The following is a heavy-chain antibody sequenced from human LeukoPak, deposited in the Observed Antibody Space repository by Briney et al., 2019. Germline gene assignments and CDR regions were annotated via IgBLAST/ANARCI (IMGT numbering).Heavy chain of an antibody. CDR2: FDPEDGET. CDR1: VYTLTELS. CDR3: ASVGTSDYAPDY. D-gene: IGHD4-17*01. V-gene: IGHV1-24*01. J-gene: IGHJ4*02. Sequence: ASVKVSCKFSVYTLTELSMHWVRQAPGKGLEWIGGFDPEDGETIYAQKFQGRVTMTEDTSTDTAYMELSSLRSEDTAVYYCASVGTSDYAPDYWGQGTMVTVSS.